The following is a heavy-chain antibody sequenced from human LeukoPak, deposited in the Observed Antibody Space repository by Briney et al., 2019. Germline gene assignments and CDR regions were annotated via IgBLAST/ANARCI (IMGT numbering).Heavy chain of an antibody. J-gene: IGHJ6*02. D-gene: IGHD2/OR15-2a*01. V-gene: IGHV3-33*01. CDR3: ARATSDPYYYYYGMDV. CDR2: IWYDGSNK. Sequence: GGSLRLSCAAAGFTFSSYGRHWVRQAPGKGLEWVAVIWYDGSNKYYADSVKGRFTISRDNSKNTLYLQMNSLRAEDTAVYYCARATSDPYYYYYGMDVWGQGTTVTVSS. CDR1: GFTFSSYG.